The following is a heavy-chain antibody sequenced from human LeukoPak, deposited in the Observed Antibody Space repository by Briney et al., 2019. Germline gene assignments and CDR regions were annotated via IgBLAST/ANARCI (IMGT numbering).Heavy chain of an antibody. V-gene: IGHV3-30*03. CDR2: ISYDGSNK. Sequence: PGRSLRLSCAASEFTFSSYGMHWVRQAPGKGLEWVAVISYDGSNKYYADSVKGRFTISRDNSKNTLYLQMNSLRAEDTAVYYCATSASRHCSSTSCYYYYGMDVWGQGTLVTVSS. D-gene: IGHD2-2*01. CDR1: EFTFSSYG. CDR3: ATSASRHCSSTSCYYYYGMDV. J-gene: IGHJ6*02.